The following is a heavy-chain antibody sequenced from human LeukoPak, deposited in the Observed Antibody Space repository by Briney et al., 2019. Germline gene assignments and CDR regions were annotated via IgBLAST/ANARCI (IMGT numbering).Heavy chain of an antibody. V-gene: IGHV3-48*01. Sequence: PGGSLRLSCAASGFTFSSYSMNWVRQAPGKGLEWVSYISSSSSTIYYADSVKGRFTISRDNSKDTLYLQMSSLRVEDTAVYYCTKGLSVMVFGVAPPHQWGQGTRVTVSS. CDR3: TKGLSVMVFGVAPPHQ. CDR1: GFTFSSYS. J-gene: IGHJ1*01. CDR2: ISSSSSTI. D-gene: IGHD3/OR15-3a*01.